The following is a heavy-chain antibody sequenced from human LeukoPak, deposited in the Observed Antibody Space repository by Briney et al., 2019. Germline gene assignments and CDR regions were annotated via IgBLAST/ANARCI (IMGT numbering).Heavy chain of an antibody. J-gene: IGHJ4*02. CDR1: GFSFSSNW. V-gene: IGHV3-74*01. CDR3: ATSLGPLTEY. D-gene: IGHD7-27*01. Sequence: GGSLRLSCAASGFSFSSNWMHWVRQTPGKGLVWVSRINSGGSGTSYAASVEGRFTISRDNVKNTLYLQMDSLRAEDTAVYYCATSLGPLTEYWGQGTLVTVSS. CDR2: INSGGSGT.